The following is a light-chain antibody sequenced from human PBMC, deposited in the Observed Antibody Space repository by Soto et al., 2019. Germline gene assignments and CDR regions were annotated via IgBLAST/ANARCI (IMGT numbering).Light chain of an antibody. Sequence: QSSLTQPASLSGSTGQSITISCTGSSGEIGSYKFVSWYQHHPGKVPKLLIYEVSNRPSGVSTRFSGSKSDNTASLTISGLQTEDEADYYCSSPTTTWKVVFGGGPKVTVL. CDR1: SGEIGSYKF. CDR3: SSPTTTWKVV. V-gene: IGLV2-14*01. CDR2: EVS. J-gene: IGLJ2*01.